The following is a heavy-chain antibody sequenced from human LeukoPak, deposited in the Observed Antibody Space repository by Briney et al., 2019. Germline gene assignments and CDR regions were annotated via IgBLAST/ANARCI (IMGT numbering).Heavy chain of an antibody. D-gene: IGHD3-3*01. CDR2: INHSRST. V-gene: IGHV4-34*01. CDR1: GGSFSGYY. CDR3: ARGIGFWSGYYLGRGRYYFDY. Sequence: SETLSLTCAVYGGSFSGYYWSWIRQPPGKGLEWIGEINHSRSTNYNPSLKSRVTISVDTSKNQFSLKLSSVTAADTAVYYCARGIGFWSGYYLGRGRYYFDYWGQGTLVTVSS. J-gene: IGHJ4*02.